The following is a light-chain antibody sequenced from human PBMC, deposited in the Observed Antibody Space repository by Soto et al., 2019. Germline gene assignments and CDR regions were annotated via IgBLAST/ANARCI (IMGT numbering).Light chain of an antibody. CDR2: SNN. Sequence: QSVLTQPPSASGTPGQRVTISCSGGSSNIGSNTVNWYQQLPGTAPNLLIYSNNQRTSGVPDRFSGSKSGTSASLAISGLQSEDEADYYCAAWDDSLTAVVFGGGTKLTVL. CDR1: SSNIGSNT. CDR3: AAWDDSLTAVV. V-gene: IGLV1-44*01. J-gene: IGLJ2*01.